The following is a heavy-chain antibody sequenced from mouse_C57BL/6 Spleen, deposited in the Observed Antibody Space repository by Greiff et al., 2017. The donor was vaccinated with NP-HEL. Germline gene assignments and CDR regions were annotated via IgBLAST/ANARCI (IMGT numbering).Heavy chain of an antibody. CDR1: GYTFTSYW. CDR2: IDPSDSYT. CDR3: AIWCITTSECFDY. J-gene: IGHJ2*01. Sequence: QVQLQQPGAELVRPGTSVKLSCKASGYTFTSYWMHWVKQRPGQGLEWIGVIDPSDSYTNYNQKFKGKATLTVDTSSSTAYMQLSSLTSDDSAVDYCAIWCITTSECFDYWGQGTTLTVSS. D-gene: IGHD1-1*02. V-gene: IGHV1-59*01.